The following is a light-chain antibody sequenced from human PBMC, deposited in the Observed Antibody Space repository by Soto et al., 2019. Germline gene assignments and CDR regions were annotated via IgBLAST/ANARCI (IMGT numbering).Light chain of an antibody. CDR2: DAF. CDR1: QFIPIH. V-gene: IGKV3-11*01. J-gene: IGKJ1*01. CDR3: QQRSNWPPGRT. Sequence: IVFTQSPPTLSLSPGETATLSCSTIQFIPIHLAWYQQKPGQPPRLLIYDAFNRAAGLPARFSGSGSGTDFTLTISSLEPEDFAVYYCQQRSNWPPGRTFGQGTKVDI.